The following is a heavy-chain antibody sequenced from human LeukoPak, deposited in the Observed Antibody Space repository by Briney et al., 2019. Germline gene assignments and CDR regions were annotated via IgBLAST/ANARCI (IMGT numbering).Heavy chain of an antibody. CDR2: IYTSGST. D-gene: IGHD3-22*01. CDR1: GGSISSGSYY. J-gene: IGHJ3*02. Sequence: SETLSLTCTVSGGSISSGSYYWSWIRQPAGKGLEWIGRIYTSGSTNYNPSLKSRVTISVDTSKNQFSLKLSSVTAADTAVYYCARDQGGSGYYDSSGYSAFDIWGQGTMVTVSS. CDR3: ARDQGGSGYYDSSGYSAFDI. V-gene: IGHV4-61*02.